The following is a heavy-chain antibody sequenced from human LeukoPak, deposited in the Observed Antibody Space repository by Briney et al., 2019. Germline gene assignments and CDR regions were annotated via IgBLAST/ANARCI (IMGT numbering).Heavy chain of an antibody. D-gene: IGHD2-2*01. CDR3: TRDYCSSARCPHPNWFDP. CDR1: GGSISSYY. V-gene: IGHV4-59*12. Sequence: PSETLSLTCTVSGGSISSYYWSWIRQPPGKGLEWIGYIYYSGSTNYNPSLKSRVTISVDTSKNQFSLELSSVTAADTAVYYCTRDYCSSARCPHPNWFDPWGQGTLVTVSS. J-gene: IGHJ5*02. CDR2: IYYSGST.